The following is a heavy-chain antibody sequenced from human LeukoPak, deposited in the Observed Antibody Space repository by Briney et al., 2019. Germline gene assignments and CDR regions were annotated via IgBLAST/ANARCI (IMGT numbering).Heavy chain of an antibody. J-gene: IGHJ4*02. CDR1: GFTFSSYG. V-gene: IGHV3-30*03. CDR2: ISYDGSNK. Sequence: PGRSLRLSCAASGFTFSSYGMHWVRQAPGKGLEWVAVISYDGSNKYYADSVKGRFTISRDNSKNTLYLQMNSLRAEDTAVYYCARGVSSSSALDYWGQGTLVTVSS. CDR3: ARGVSSSSALDY. D-gene: IGHD6-6*01.